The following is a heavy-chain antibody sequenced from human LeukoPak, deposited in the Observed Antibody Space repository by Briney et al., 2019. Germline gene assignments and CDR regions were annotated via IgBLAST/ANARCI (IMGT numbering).Heavy chain of an antibody. D-gene: IGHD6-13*01. V-gene: IGHV4-34*01. CDR3: ATCSSSWEGGENWFDP. CDR2: INHSGST. J-gene: IGHJ5*02. CDR1: GGSFSGYY. Sequence: SETVSLTCAVYGGSFSGYYWSWIRQPPGKGLEWIGEINHSGSTNYNPSLKSRVTISVDTSKNQFSLKLSSVTAADTAVYYCATCSSSWEGGENWFDPWGQGTLVTVSS.